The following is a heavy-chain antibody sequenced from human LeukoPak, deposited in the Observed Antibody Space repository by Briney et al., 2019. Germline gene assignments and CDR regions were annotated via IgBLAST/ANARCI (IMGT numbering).Heavy chain of an antibody. J-gene: IGHJ6*02. CDR3: ARGPLLLPYYYYGMDV. CDR2: INHSGST. V-gene: IGHV4-34*01. D-gene: IGHD2-15*01. CDR1: GGSFSGYY. Sequence: SETLSLTCAVYGGSFSGYYRSWIRQPPGKGLEWIGEINHSGSTNYNPSLKSRVTISVDTSKNQFSLKLSSVTAADTAVYYCARGPLLLPYYYYGMDVWGQGTTVTVSS.